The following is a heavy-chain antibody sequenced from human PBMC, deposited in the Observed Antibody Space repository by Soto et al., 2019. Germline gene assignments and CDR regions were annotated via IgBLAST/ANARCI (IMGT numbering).Heavy chain of an antibody. CDR1: GGSISSYY. D-gene: IGHD5-12*01. Sequence: SETLSLTCTVSGGSISSYYWSWIRQPPGKGLEWIGYIYYSGSTNYNPSLKSRVTISVDTSKNQFSLKLSSVTAADTAVYYCARAPLKDSGYDWTPHHAFDIWGQGTMVTVSS. CDR3: ARAPLKDSGYDWTPHHAFDI. CDR2: IYYSGST. V-gene: IGHV4-59*01. J-gene: IGHJ3*02.